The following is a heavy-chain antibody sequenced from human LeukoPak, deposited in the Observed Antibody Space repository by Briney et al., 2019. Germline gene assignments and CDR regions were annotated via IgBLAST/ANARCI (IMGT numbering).Heavy chain of an antibody. D-gene: IGHD2-8*02. CDR2: IIPIFGTA. Sequence: GASVKVSCKASGGTFSSYAISWVRQAPGQGLEWMGVIIPIFGTANYAQKFQGRVTITADESTSTAYMELSSLRSEDTAVYYCARGPCTGGVCYNAFDIWGQGTMVTVSS. CDR1: GGTFSSYA. J-gene: IGHJ3*02. CDR3: ARGPCTGGVCYNAFDI. V-gene: IGHV1-69*13.